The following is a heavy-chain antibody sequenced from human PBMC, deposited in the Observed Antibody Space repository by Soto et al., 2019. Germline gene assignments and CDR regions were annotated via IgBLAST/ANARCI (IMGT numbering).Heavy chain of an antibody. Sequence: KPSETLSLTCAVFSASLGDHYWGWIRQPPEKGLEWIATMYYSGTTYYNPSLKSRVTVSIDTSKDQFSLKLTSVTAADTAMYYCATHPAISATSFYGMDVWGHGTTVTVS. V-gene: IGHV4-39*01. CDR3: ATHPAISATSFYGMDV. D-gene: IGHD3-3*01. CDR1: SASLGDHY. CDR2: MYYSGTT. J-gene: IGHJ6*02.